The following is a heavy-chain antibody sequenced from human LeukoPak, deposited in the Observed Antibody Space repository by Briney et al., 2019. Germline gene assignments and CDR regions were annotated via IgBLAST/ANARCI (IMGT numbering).Heavy chain of an antibody. J-gene: IGHJ5*02. V-gene: IGHV4-39*07. CDR2: IYHSGST. Sequence: PSETLSPTCTVSGGSISSSSYYWGWIRQPPGKGLEWIGSIYHSGSTHYNPSLKSRVTISVDTSKNHFSLRLTSVTAADTAVYYCARVRLYCSGGSCYSDWFDPWGQGTLVTVSS. CDR1: GGSISSSSYY. D-gene: IGHD2-15*01. CDR3: ARVRLYCSGGSCYSDWFDP.